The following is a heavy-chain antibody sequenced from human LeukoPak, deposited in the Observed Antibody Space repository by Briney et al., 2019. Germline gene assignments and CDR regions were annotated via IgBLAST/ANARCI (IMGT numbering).Heavy chain of an antibody. J-gene: IGHJ4*02. V-gene: IGHV3-23*01. CDR2: ISDSGVST. Sequence: GGSLRLSCAASGFTFSSYALSWVRQAPGRGLEWVSSISDSGVSTFYADSVKGRFTISRDNSKNTLYLQMNSLRAEDTAVYYCAKDLPPYYWGQGTLVTVSS. CDR1: GFTFSSYA. CDR3: AKDLPPYY.